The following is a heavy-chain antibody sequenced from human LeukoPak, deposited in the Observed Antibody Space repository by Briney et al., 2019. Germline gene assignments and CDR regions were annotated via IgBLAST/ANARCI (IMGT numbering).Heavy chain of an antibody. CDR3: ASSITMVRGPSVSYYGMDV. Sequence: PSETLSLTCAVSGYSISSGYYWGWIWQPPGKGLEWIGSIYHSGSTYYNPSLKSRVTISVDTSKNQFSLKLSSVTAADTAVYYCASSITMVRGPSVSYYGMDVWGKGTTVTVSS. CDR2: IYHSGST. CDR1: GYSISSGYY. D-gene: IGHD3-10*01. J-gene: IGHJ6*04. V-gene: IGHV4-38-2*01.